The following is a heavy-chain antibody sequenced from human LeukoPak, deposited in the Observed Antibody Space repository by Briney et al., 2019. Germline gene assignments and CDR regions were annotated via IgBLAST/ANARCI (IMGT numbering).Heavy chain of an antibody. CDR1: GDTFRTYD. J-gene: IGHJ3*01. Sequence: SVRVSCKTSGDTFRTYDIHWVRQAPGQGLEWMGRIIPIGDIADYAQKFQGRVTMTADKSTTTAYMEVRSLKSEDTAFYYCARISDSTRVTAAFDVWGQGTMVTVS. V-gene: IGHV1-69*04. CDR2: IIPIGDIA. CDR3: ARISDSTRVTAAFDV. D-gene: IGHD2-2*01.